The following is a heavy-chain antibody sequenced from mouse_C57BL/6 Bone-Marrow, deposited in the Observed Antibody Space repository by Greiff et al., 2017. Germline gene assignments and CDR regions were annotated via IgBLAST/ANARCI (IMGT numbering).Heavy chain of an antibody. CDR1: GYTFTDYY. J-gene: IGHJ2*01. CDR2: INPYNGGT. D-gene: IGHD1-1*01. CDR3: AREFGYYCGSSYMDC. V-gene: IGHV1-19*01. Sequence: LQQSGPVLVKPGASVKMSCKASGYTFTDYYMNWVKQSHGKSLEWIGVINPYNGGTSYNQKFKGKATFTVDKSSSTAYLELNSVTSEDSAVYYCAREFGYYCGSSYMDCWGQGTTLTVSS.